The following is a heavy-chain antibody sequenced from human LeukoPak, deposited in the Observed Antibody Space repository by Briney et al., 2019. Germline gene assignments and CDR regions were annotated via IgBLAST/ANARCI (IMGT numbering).Heavy chain of an antibody. V-gene: IGHV1-46*01. CDR2: IDPGGGGT. CDR3: AKELSGTTRVCDY. CDR1: GYTFTDQY. Sequence: ASVTASFKASGYTFTDQYIHWVRQAPGQGREGMGIIDPGGGGTIYAQKFQGRVTMTRDTSTSTVYMDLSSLTSEDTAVYYCAKELSGTTRVCDYWGQGTLVTVSS. D-gene: IGHD2-15*01. J-gene: IGHJ4*02.